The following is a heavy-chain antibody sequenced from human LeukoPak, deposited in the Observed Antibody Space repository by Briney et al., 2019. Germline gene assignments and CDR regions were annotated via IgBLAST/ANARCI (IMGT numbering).Heavy chain of an antibody. D-gene: IGHD3-22*01. CDR2: INPNSGGT. Sequence: ASVKVSCKASGYTFTGYYMHWVRQAPGQGLEWMGRINPNSGGTNYAQKFQGRVTMTRDTSIGTAYMELSRLRSDDTAVYYCARDLDRLSYDSDDYWGQGTLVTVSS. J-gene: IGHJ4*02. CDR3: ARDLDRLSYDSDDY. CDR1: GYTFTGYY. V-gene: IGHV1-2*06.